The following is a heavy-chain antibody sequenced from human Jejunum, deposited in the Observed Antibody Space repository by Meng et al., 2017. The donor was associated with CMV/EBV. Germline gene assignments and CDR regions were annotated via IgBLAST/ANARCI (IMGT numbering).Heavy chain of an antibody. V-gene: IGHV1-2*06. CDR1: GYTFTGYF. D-gene: IGHD3-9*01. Sequence: QVQLVQSGAQVKKPGASVKVSCKTSGYTFTGYFIHWVRQAPGQGLEWMGRINPNTAATDYAQKFQGRVTMIGDTSTNTVYLEMNSLGSGDTAVYYCARRHDIDLFFDYWGQGSLVTVSS. CDR2: INPNTAAT. J-gene: IGHJ4*02. CDR3: ARRHDIDLFFDY.